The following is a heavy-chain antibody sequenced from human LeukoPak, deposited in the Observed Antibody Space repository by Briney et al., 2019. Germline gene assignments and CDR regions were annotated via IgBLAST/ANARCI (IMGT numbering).Heavy chain of an antibody. V-gene: IGHV3-73*01. D-gene: IGHD2-2*02. CDR3: PAGYCSSTNCYIDY. Sequence: PGGSLRLSCAASGFTFSGSTMHWVRQASGKGLEWVGRIRSKVNSYATAYVASGKGRVIISRDDSKNTAYLQMNSLKTEDTAVYYCPAGYCSSTNCYIDYWGQGTLVTVSS. CDR2: IRSKVNSYAT. J-gene: IGHJ4*02. CDR1: GFTFSGST.